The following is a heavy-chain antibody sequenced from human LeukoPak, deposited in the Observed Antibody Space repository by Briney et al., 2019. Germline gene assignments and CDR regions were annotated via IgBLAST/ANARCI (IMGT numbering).Heavy chain of an antibody. Sequence: GGSLRLSCAASGFTFSSYSMNWVRQAPGKGLEWVSSISGSTIYIHYADSVKGRFTISRDNAKNSLYLQMNSLGAEDTAVYYCASVHYAMDVWGQGTTVTVSS. CDR3: ASVHYAMDV. V-gene: IGHV3-21*01. J-gene: IGHJ6*02. CDR1: GFTFSSYS. CDR2: ISGSTIYI.